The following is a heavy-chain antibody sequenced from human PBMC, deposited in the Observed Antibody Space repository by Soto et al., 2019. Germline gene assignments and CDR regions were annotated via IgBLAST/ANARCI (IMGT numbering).Heavy chain of an antibody. CDR2: IWSAGLT. CDR3: AKDQSNSNPLYYFDF. D-gene: IGHD3-22*01. Sequence: SGGSLRLSCVASGFTVSSKYMTWVRQAPGKGLEWVSIIWSAGLTYYADSVKGRFTISRDNSKNTVYLQMNSLRAEDTAIYYCAKDQSNSNPLYYFDFWGPGTLVTVSS. CDR1: GFTVSSKY. J-gene: IGHJ4*02. V-gene: IGHV3-53*01.